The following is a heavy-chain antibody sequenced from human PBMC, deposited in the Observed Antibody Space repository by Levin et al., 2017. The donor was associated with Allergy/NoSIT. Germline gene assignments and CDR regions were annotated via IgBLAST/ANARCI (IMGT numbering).Heavy chain of an antibody. D-gene: IGHD4-23*01. CDR1: GFTFSSYG. V-gene: IGHV3-33*01. J-gene: IGHJ4*02. CDR3: ARGRRQGDYVGGGLDY. Sequence: GESLKISCAASGFTFSSYGMHWVRQAPGKGLEWVAVIWYDGSNKYYADSVKGRFTISRDNSKNTLYLQMNSLRAEDTAVYYCARGRRQGDYVGGGLDYWGQGTLVTVSS. CDR2: IWYDGSNK.